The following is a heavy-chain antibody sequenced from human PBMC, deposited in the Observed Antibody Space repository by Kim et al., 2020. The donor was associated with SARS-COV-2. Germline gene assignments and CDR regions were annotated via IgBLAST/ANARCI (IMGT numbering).Heavy chain of an antibody. D-gene: IGHD5-12*01. V-gene: IGHV4-34*01. J-gene: IGHJ6*02. CDR2: INHSGST. Sequence: SETLSLTCAVYGGSFSGYYWSWIRQPPGKGLEWIGEINHSGSTNYNPSLKSRVTISVDTSKNQFSLKLSSVTAAATAVYYCARGPRGWLRLQPNYYYYGMDVWGQGTTVTVSS. CDR1: GGSFSGYY. CDR3: ARGPRGWLRLQPNYYYYGMDV.